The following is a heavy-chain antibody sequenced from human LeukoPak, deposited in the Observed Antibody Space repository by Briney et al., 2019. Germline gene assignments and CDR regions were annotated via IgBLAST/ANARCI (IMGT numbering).Heavy chain of an antibody. CDR3: ARDRDRLDY. J-gene: IGHJ4*02. Sequence: SETLSLTCTVSGASVSSGSYHWSWIRQPPGKGLEWIGYMYYSGTSNYNPSLKSRVTISVDTSKNQFSLKLSSLTAADTAVYYCARDRDRLDYWGQGTLVTVSS. CDR2: MYYSGTS. V-gene: IGHV4-61*01. CDR1: GASVSSGSYH. D-gene: IGHD3-22*01.